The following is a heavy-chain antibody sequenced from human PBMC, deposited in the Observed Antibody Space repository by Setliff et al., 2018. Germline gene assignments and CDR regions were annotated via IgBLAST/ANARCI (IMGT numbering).Heavy chain of an antibody. D-gene: IGHD3-3*01. CDR3: ARRYNFWSGYLDY. J-gene: IGHJ4*02. Sequence: PSETLSLTCAVSGGSISSSNWWSWVRQPPGKGLEWIGEINHSGSTNYNPSLKSRVTISVDTSKNQFSLKLSSVTAADTAVYYCARRYNFWSGYLDYWGQGTLVTVSS. CDR1: GGSISSSNW. CDR2: INHSGST. V-gene: IGHV4-4*02.